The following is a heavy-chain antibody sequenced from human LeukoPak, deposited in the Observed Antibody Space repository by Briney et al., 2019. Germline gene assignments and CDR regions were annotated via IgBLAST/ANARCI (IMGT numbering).Heavy chain of an antibody. J-gene: IGHJ4*02. CDR1: GFTFSNCA. D-gene: IGHD7-27*01. Sequence: QAGGSLRLSCAASGFTFSNCAMNWVRQAPGKGLEWVSGISGSGHSTYYADSVKGRFTISRDKPKNTLYLQMSSLRAEDTALYYCAKDRGTGEEFDYWGQGTLVTVSS. CDR2: ISGSGHST. V-gene: IGHV3-23*01. CDR3: AKDRGTGEEFDY.